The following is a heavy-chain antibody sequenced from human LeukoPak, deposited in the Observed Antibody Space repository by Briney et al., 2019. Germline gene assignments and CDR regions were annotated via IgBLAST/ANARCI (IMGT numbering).Heavy chain of an antibody. V-gene: IGHV6-1*01. D-gene: IGHD6-13*01. CDR3: ARDRGIAASGGFDY. CDR2: TYYRSKWCN. J-gene: IGHJ4*02. CDR1: GESVSSNSAA. Sequence: SQTLSLTCGICGESVSSNSAAWNWVRQSPSRGLEWLGRTYYRSKWCNDYAVSVKSRITINPDPSKNQFSLQLNSVTPEDTAVYYCARDRGIAASGGFDYWGQGTLVTVSS.